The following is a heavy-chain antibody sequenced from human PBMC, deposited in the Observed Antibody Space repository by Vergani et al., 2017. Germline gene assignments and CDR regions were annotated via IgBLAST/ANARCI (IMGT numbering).Heavy chain of an antibody. CDR2: IGVSDNSI. Sequence: DVRLVESGGGVVQPGGSLRLSCAASGFTFSAYSMNWVRQTPGKGLEWISYIGVSDNSIYYADSVMGRFAISRDNARNLLFLQMNSLRAADSALYFCVREPDYSTCDSWGQGTVVTVS. CDR3: VREPDYSTCDS. D-gene: IGHD4-11*01. J-gene: IGHJ4*02. V-gene: IGHV3-48*01. CDR1: GFTFSAYS.